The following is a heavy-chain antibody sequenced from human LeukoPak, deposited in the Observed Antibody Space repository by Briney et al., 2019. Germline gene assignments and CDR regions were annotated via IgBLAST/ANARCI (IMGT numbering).Heavy chain of an antibody. CDR1: GFTFSSYG. CDR2: IRYDGSNK. CDR3: AKAYGSGSYKVLYYYYMDV. Sequence: PGGSLRLSCAASGFTFSSYGMHWVRQAPGKGLEWVAFIRYDGSNKYYADSVKGRFTISRDNSKNTLYLQMNSLRAEDTAVYYCAKAYGSGSYKVLYYYYMDVWGKGTTVTIS. V-gene: IGHV3-30*02. D-gene: IGHD3-10*01. J-gene: IGHJ6*03.